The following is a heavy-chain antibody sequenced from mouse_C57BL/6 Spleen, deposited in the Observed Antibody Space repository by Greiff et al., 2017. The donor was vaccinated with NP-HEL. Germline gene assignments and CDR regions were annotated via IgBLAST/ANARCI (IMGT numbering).Heavy chain of an antibody. J-gene: IGHJ2*01. CDR2: IDPSDSHT. CDR1: GYTFTSYW. CDR3: ASKGPPYYFDY. D-gene: IGHD3-3*01. Sequence: QVQLQQSGAELVKPGASVKLSCKASGYTFTSYWMQWVKQRPGQGLEWIGEIDPSDSHTNYNQKFKGKATLTVDTYSSTAYMQLISLTSEDSVVYYGASKGPPYYFDYWGQGTTLTVSS. V-gene: IGHV1-50*01.